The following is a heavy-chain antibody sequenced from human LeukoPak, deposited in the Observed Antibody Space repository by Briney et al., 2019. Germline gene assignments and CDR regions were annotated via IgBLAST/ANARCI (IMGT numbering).Heavy chain of an antibody. CDR3: AREPRPYYYYMDV. J-gene: IGHJ6*03. Sequence: GSLRLSCAAPGFTFSSYEMNWVRQAPGKGLEWVSYISSSGSTIYYADSVKGRFTISRDYAKNSLYLQMNSLRAEDTAVYYCAREPRPYYYYMDVWGKGTTVTVSS. CDR1: GFTFSSYE. V-gene: IGHV3-48*03. CDR2: ISSSGSTI.